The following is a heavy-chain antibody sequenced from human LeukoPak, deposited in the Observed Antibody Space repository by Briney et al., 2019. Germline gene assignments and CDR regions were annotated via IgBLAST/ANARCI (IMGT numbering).Heavy chain of an antibody. D-gene: IGHD4-17*01. V-gene: IGHV4-59*06. Sequence: PSETLSLTCTVSGGSISAYLWSWIRQPPGKGLEWMGYIYYTGSTHYNPSLKSRISMSVDTSKRQFSLNLMSVTGADTAIYYCARDKVTVTGNWFDSWGQGTLVAVSS. CDR1: GGSISAYL. CDR2: IYYTGST. CDR3: ARDKVTVTGNWFDS. J-gene: IGHJ5*01.